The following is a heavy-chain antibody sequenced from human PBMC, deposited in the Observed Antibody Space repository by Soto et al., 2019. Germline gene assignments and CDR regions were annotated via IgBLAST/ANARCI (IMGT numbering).Heavy chain of an antibody. CDR3: ATSYGGLTTKYYYYYYGMDV. CDR2: MNPNSGNT. V-gene: IGHV1-8*01. D-gene: IGHD4-17*01. J-gene: IGHJ6*02. CDR1: GYTFTSYD. Sequence: QVQLVQSGAEVKKPGASVKVSCKASGYTFTSYDINWVRQATGQGLEWMGWMNPNSGNTGYAQKFQGRVTMTRNTSISTAYMELSSLRSEDTAVYYCATSYGGLTTKYYYYYYGMDVWGQGTTVTVSS.